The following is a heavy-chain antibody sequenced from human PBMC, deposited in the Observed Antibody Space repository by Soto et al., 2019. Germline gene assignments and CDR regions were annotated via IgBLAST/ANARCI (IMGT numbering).Heavy chain of an antibody. CDR3: ARDDSGFSGSHYIDYFNY. J-gene: IGHJ4*02. CDR2: INGGNGNT. Sequence: GAPGKGSCKASGKTVPNYAIYWVGPAPGQRVGWMGWINGGNGNTYYSEHFQGRVTVTRDTSAGTVYMQLSSLTSEDTAVYYCARDDSGFSGSHYIDYFNYWGQGALVTVSS. V-gene: IGHV1-3*01. D-gene: IGHD1-26*01. CDR1: GKTVPNYA.